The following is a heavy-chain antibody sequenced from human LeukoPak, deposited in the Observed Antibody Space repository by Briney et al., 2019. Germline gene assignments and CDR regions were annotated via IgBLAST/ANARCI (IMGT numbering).Heavy chain of an antibody. CDR3: ARGAPYSSSSGLAFDI. CDR2: VNPNSGNT. CDR1: GYTFTSYD. Sequence: ASVKVSCKASGYTFTSYDINWVRQATGQGLEWMGWVNPNSGNTGYAQKFQGRVTMTRNTSISTAYMELSSLRSEDTAVYYCARGAPYSSSSGLAFDIWGQGTMVTVSS. D-gene: IGHD6-6*01. V-gene: IGHV1-8*01. J-gene: IGHJ3*02.